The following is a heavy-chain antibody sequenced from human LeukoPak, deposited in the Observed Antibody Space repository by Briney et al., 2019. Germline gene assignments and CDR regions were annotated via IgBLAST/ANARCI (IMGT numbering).Heavy chain of an antibody. CDR2: ISGSGGST. Sequence: GGSLRLSCAASGFTFSSYAMSWVRQVPGKGLEWVSAISGSGGSTYYADSVKGRFTISRDNSKNTLYLQMNSLRAEDTAVYYCAKGVSSRFLEWLYYFDYWGQGTLVTVSS. J-gene: IGHJ4*02. D-gene: IGHD3-3*01. V-gene: IGHV3-23*01. CDR1: GFTFSSYA. CDR3: AKGVSSRFLEWLYYFDY.